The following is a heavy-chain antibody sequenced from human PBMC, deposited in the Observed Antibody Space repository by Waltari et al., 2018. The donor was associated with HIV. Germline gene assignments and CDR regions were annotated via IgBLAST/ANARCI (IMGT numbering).Heavy chain of an antibody. CDR2: IRSKAYGGTT. D-gene: IGHD3-22*01. J-gene: IGHJ4*02. V-gene: IGHV3-49*03. Sequence: EVQLVESGGGLVQPGRSLRLSCTASGFTFGAFALSCFRQAPGKGLEWVGFIRSKAYGGTTEYAASVKGRFTISRDDSKSIAYLQMNSLKTEDTAVYYCTRALDYYDNSGPGDYWGQGTLVTVSS. CDR1: GFTFGAFA. CDR3: TRALDYYDNSGPGDY.